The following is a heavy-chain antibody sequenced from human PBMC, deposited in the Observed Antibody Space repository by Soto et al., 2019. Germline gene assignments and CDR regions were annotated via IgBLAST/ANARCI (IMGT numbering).Heavy chain of an antibody. D-gene: IGHD3-10*01. CDR3: ARHIGHGLSVSGGMDV. Sequence: SETLSLTCTVSGGSISSSSYYWGWIRQPPGKGLEWIGSIYYSGSTYYNPSLKSRVTISVDTSKKQFSLKLSSVTAADTPVSSCARHIGHGLSVSGGMDVWGQGTTVTVSS. CDR2: IYYSGST. J-gene: IGHJ6*02. CDR1: GGSISSSSYY. V-gene: IGHV4-39*01.